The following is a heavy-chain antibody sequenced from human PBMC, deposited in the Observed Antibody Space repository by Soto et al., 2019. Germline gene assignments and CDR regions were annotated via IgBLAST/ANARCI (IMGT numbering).Heavy chain of an antibody. J-gene: IGHJ6*02. CDR1: GFTFSSYA. V-gene: IGHV3-23*01. CDR3: AKSIAARGSFYYGVDV. CDR2: ISGSGGST. Sequence: GGSLRLSCAASGFTFSSYAMNWVRQAPGKGLEWVSGISGSGGSTNYADSVKGRFTISRDNSKNTLYLQMNSLRAEDTAVYYCAKSIAARGSFYYGVDVWGQGTTVTVSS. D-gene: IGHD6-6*01.